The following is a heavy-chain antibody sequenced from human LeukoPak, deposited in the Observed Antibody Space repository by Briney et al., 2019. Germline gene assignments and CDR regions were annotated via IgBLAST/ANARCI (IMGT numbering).Heavy chain of an antibody. CDR2: IYYSGST. CDR1: GGSISSYY. J-gene: IGHJ4*02. Sequence: SETLSLTCTVSGGSISSYYWSWIRQPPGKGLEWIGYIYYSGSTNYNPSLKSRVTISVDTSKNQFSLKLSSVTAADTAVYYCARGSDFWSGFDYWGQGTLVTVSS. CDR3: ARGSDFWSGFDY. D-gene: IGHD3-3*01. V-gene: IGHV4-59*08.